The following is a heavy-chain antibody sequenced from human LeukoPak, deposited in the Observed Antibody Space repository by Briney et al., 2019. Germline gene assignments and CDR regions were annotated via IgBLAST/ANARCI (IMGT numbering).Heavy chain of an antibody. CDR3: ARLAKCDGDCYSFDF. CDR2: IDSNGST. V-gene: IGHV4-59*11. CDR1: GDSISGHP. J-gene: IGHJ4*02. Sequence: SETLSLTCAVSGDSISGHPWSWIRQPPGKGLDYIGFIDSNGSTNYNPSLKTRVTISVDTSTNQFSLNLNSVTAADTAVYYCARLAKCDGDCYSFDFWGQGLLVTVSS. D-gene: IGHD2-21*02.